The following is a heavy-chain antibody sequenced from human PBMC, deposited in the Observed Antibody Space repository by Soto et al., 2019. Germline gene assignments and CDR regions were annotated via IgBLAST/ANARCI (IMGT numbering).Heavy chain of an antibody. CDR3: ARDVHGDYADF. CDR1: GYIFTRFG. V-gene: IGHV1-18*01. CDR2: FNGYNENN. J-gene: IGHJ4*02. D-gene: IGHD4-17*01. Sequence: QVQLVQSGAEVKKPGASVTVSCKASGYIFTRFGFSWVRRAAGQRLEWMGGFNGYNENNNYAQRFQGRLTLTTDKATSTGYMELRSLRADDTALYYCARDVHGDYADFCVQGTLVTVSS.